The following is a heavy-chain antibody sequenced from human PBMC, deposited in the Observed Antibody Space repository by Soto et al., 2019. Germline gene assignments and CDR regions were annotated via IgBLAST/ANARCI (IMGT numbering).Heavy chain of an antibody. CDR3: AREREYQLITYFDY. CDR1: GFTFSSYG. J-gene: IGHJ4*02. V-gene: IGHV3-33*01. Sequence: QVQLVESGGGVVQPGRSLRLSCAASGFTFSSYGMHWVRQAPGKGLEWVAVIWYDGSNKYYADSVKGRFTISRDNSKNTLYLQMNSLRAEDTAVYYCAREREYQLITYFDYWGQGTLVTVSS. D-gene: IGHD2-2*01. CDR2: IWYDGSNK.